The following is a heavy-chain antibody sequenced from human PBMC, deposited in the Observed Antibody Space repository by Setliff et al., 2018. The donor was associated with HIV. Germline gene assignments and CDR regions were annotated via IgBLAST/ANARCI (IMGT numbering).Heavy chain of an antibody. D-gene: IGHD6-13*01. J-gene: IGHJ4*02. CDR1: GGSSSGHF. V-gene: IGHV4-34*01. CDR2: INRSGST. CDR3: ARQSTMAAAAFDY. Sequence: SETLSLTCAVYGGSSSGHFWSWIRQPPGKGLEWIGEINRSGSTNYNSSLKSRVTMSVDTSKRQFSLKLASVTAADTAIYYCARQSTMAAAAFDYWGQGTLVTSPQ.